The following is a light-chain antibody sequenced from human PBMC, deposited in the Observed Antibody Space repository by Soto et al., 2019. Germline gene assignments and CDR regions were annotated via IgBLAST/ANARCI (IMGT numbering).Light chain of an antibody. CDR1: QSVSTRS. J-gene: IGKJ1*01. CDR3: QQYGSSPPRWT. V-gene: IGKV3-20*01. Sequence: EIVLTQSPGTLSLSPGERATLSCRASQSVSTRSLAWYQQKPGQAPRLLISGASSRAADIPDRFSGSGSGTDFTLTINRLEPEDFAVYYCQQYGSSPPRWTFGQGTKVDIK. CDR2: GAS.